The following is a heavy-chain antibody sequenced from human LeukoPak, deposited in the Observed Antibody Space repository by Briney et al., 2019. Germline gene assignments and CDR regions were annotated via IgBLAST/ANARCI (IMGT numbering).Heavy chain of an antibody. D-gene: IGHD4-23*01. J-gene: IGHJ4*02. CDR1: GFTFSSYG. Sequence: GGSLRLSCTASGFTFSSYGMHRVRQAPGKGLEWVAVIWYDGSNKYYADSVKGRFTISRDNSKNTLYLQMNSLRAEDTAVYYCATAYGGNPDEGIDYWGQGTLVTVSS. CDR3: ATAYGGNPDEGIDY. CDR2: IWYDGSNK. V-gene: IGHV3-33*01.